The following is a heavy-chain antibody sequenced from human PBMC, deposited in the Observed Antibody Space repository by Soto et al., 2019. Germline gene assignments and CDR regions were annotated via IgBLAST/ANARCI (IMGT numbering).Heavy chain of an antibody. V-gene: IGHV3-23*01. CDR2: ISGSGGST. CDR1: GFTFSSYA. Sequence: GGSLRLSCAASGFTFSSYAMSWVRQAPGKGLEWVSAISGSGGSTYYADSVKGRFTISIDNSKNTLYLQMNSLRAEDTAVYYCAKVQVDILATTLVYYYYYMDVWGKGTTVTGSS. J-gene: IGHJ6*03. CDR3: AKVQVDILATTLVYYYYYMDV. D-gene: IGHD5-12*01.